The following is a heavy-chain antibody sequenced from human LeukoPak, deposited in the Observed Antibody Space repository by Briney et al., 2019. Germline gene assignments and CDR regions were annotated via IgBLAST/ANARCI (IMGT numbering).Heavy chain of an antibody. V-gene: IGHV1-8*01. CDR2: MNPNSGNT. D-gene: IGHD3-22*01. Sequence: ASVKVSCKASGYTFTSYDINWVRQATGQGLEWMGWMNPNSGNTGYAQKFQGRVTMTRNNSISTAYMELSSLRSEGTAVYYCARGPYDSSGYRFDYWGQGTLVTVSS. CDR3: ARGPYDSSGYRFDY. CDR1: GYTFTSYD. J-gene: IGHJ4*02.